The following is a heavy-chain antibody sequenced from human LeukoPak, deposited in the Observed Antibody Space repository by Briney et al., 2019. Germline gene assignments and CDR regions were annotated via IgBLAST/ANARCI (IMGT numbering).Heavy chain of an antibody. CDR1: GDSISSGDYY. CDR3: ARGPYSYDSSGAFDI. D-gene: IGHD3-22*01. Sequence: SETLSLTCTVSGDSISSGDYYWSWIRQPAGKGLEWIGRISSSGSTNYNPSLKSRVTISVDTSKNQYSLKLSSVTAADTAVYFCARGPYSYDSSGAFDIWGQGTMVTVSS. J-gene: IGHJ3*02. V-gene: IGHV4-61*02. CDR2: ISSSGST.